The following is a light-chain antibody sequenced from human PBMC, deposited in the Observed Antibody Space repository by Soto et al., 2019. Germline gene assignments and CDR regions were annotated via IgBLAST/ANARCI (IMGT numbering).Light chain of an antibody. CDR3: CSYAGSYTL. CDR2: DVT. J-gene: IGLJ2*01. Sequence: QSALTQPRSVSGSPGQSVTISCTGTSSDVGGYNYVSWYQQHLGKAPKLMIYDVTKRPSGVPDRFSGSKSGNTASLTISGLQAEDEADYYCCSYAGSYTLFGGGTKVTVL. CDR1: SSDVGGYNY. V-gene: IGLV2-11*01.